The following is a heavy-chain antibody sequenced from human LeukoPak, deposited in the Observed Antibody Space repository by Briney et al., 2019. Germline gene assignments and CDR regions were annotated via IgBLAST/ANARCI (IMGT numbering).Heavy chain of an antibody. CDR3: AREMGIVATGGFDP. CDR1: GYSFTRYA. J-gene: IGHJ5*02. CDR2: TNPSAGST. Sequence: ASVKVSCKASGYSFTRYAIYWVRQAPGQGLEWMGITNPSAGSTSYAQKFQGRVTMTRDTSTSTVYMELSSLRSEDTAVYYCAREMGIVATGGFDPWGQGTLVTVSS. V-gene: IGHV1-46*01. D-gene: IGHD6-13*01.